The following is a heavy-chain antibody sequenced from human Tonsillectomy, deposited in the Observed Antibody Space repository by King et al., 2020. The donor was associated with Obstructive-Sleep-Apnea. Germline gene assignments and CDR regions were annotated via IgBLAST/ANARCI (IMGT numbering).Heavy chain of an antibody. CDR2: IHHSGST. V-gene: IGHV4-38-2*02. CDR1: SSGYY. Sequence: SSGYYWGWIRQSPGKGLEWLGSIHHSGSTYYNPSLKSRVTLSVDTSKNQFSLNLSSVTAADTAVYYCARGADFWSGYYNGWFDPWGQGTLVTVSS. CDR3: ARGADFWSGYYNGWFDP. D-gene: IGHD3-3*01. J-gene: IGHJ5*01.